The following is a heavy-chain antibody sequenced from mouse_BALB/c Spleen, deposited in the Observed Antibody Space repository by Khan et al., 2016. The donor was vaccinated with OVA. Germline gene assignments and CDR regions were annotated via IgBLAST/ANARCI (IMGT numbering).Heavy chain of an antibody. Sequence: QVQLKESGAELVKPGASVKLSCKASGYTFTSYYMYWVKQRPGQGLEWIGGINPSDGDTNFNEKFKSKATLTVDKSSSTVYMQLSSLTSEDSAVYYCTRSGYGTFAYWGQGTLVTVSA. D-gene: IGHD2-1*01. V-gene: IGHV1S81*02. CDR2: INPSDGDT. CDR1: GYTFTSYY. CDR3: TRSGYGTFAY. J-gene: IGHJ3*01.